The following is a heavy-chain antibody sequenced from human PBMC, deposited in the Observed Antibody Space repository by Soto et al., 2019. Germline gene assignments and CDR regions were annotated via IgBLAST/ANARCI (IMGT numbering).Heavy chain of an antibody. Sequence: QVQLVQSGAEVKKPGASVKVSCKASGYTFTSYAMHWVRQAPGQRLEWMGWINAGNGNTKYSQKFQGRVTITRDTSASTAYMELSSLRSEDTAVYYCANILTGYYEFDPWGQGTLVTVSS. J-gene: IGHJ5*02. CDR3: ANILTGYYEFDP. V-gene: IGHV1-3*01. D-gene: IGHD3-9*01. CDR1: GYTFTSYA. CDR2: INAGNGNT.